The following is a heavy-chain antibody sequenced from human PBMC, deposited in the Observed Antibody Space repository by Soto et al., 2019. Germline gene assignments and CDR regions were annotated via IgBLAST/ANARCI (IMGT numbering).Heavy chain of an antibody. CDR1: GFTFSSYW. J-gene: IGHJ3*02. CDR2: MNNDGSYT. Sequence: EVQLVESGGGVVQPGGSLRLSCAASGFTFSSYWMYWVRQAPGKGLEWVSHMNNDGSYTIYAESVKGRFTFSRDNAKNTLYLQMNSLRAEDTAVYYCVRGGYMHACDIWGQGTIVTVSS. V-gene: IGHV3-74*01. D-gene: IGHD6-13*01. CDR3: VRGGYMHACDI.